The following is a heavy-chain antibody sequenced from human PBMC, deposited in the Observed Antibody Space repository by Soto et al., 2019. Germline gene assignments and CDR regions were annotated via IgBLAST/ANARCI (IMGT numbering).Heavy chain of an antibody. CDR2: ISGSGGST. D-gene: IGHD2-15*01. CDR3: AKDFRDIVVVVAATSHWFDP. J-gene: IGHJ5*02. Sequence: GGSLRLSCAAAGFTFSSYAMSWVRQAPGKGLEWVSAISGSGGSTYYADSVKGRFTISRDNSKNTLYLQMNSLRAEDTAVYYCAKDFRDIVVVVAATSHWFDPWGQATLVTVSS. CDR1: GFTFSSYA. V-gene: IGHV3-23*01.